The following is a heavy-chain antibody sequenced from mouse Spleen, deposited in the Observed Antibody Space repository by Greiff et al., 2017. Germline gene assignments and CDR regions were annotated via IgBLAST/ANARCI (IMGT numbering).Heavy chain of an antibody. J-gene: IGHJ1*01. CDR3: TYGSSLSYWYFDV. V-gene: IGHV14-4*01. D-gene: IGHD1-1*01. CDR1: GFNIKDDY. CDR2: IDPENGDT. Sequence: EVQLQQSGAELVRPGASVKLSCTASGFNIKDDYMHWVKQRPEQGLEWIGWIDPENGDTEYASKFQGKATITADTSSNTAYLQLSSLTSEDTAVYYCTYGSSLSYWYFDVWGAGTTVTVSS.